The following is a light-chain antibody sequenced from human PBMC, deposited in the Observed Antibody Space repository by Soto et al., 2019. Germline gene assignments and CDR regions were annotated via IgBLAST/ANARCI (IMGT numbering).Light chain of an antibody. CDR2: DVT. Sequence: QSVLTQPRSVSGSPGQSVTISCTGTSSDIGAYNYVSWYQQHPGKAPKLMIYDVTKRPSGVPDRFSGSKSGNTASLTISGLQAEDEADYYCCSYTTTYTSVVFGGGTKVTVL. V-gene: IGLV2-11*01. J-gene: IGLJ2*01. CDR1: SSDIGAYNY. CDR3: CSYTTTYTSVV.